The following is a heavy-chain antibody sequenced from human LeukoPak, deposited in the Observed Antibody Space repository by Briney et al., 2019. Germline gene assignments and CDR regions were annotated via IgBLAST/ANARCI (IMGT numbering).Heavy chain of an antibody. D-gene: IGHD3-10*01. Sequence: SQTLSLTCTVSGGSISSGDYYWSWIRQPPGKGLEWIGYIYYSGSTYYNPSLKSRVTISVDTSKNQFSLKLSSVTAADTAVYYCARVKTSGSYYDYWGQGTLVTVSS. V-gene: IGHV4-30-4*08. CDR2: IYYSGST. CDR1: GGSISSGDYY. J-gene: IGHJ4*02. CDR3: ARVKTSGSYYDY.